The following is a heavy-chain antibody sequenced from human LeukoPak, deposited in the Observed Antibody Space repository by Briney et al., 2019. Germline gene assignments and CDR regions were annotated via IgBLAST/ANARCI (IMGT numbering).Heavy chain of an antibody. J-gene: IGHJ4*02. V-gene: IGHV1-69*05. CDR1: GYTFTSYA. Sequence: ASVKVSCKASGYTFTSYAISWVRQAPGQGLEWMGGIIPIFGTANYAQKFQGRVTITTDESTSTAYMELSSLRSEDTAVYYCASTRYLYCSSTSCYSRTPPFDYWGQGTLVTVSS. CDR3: ASTRYLYCSSTSCYSRTPPFDY. CDR2: IIPIFGTA. D-gene: IGHD2-2*01.